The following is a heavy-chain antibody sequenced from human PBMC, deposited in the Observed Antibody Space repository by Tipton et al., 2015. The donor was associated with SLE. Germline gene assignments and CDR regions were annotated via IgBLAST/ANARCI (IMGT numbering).Heavy chain of an antibody. D-gene: IGHD3-10*01. CDR3: ARVGKTGYY. J-gene: IGHJ4*02. V-gene: IGHV4-59*11. Sequence: TLSLTCTVSGDSISGHYWSWIRQPPGRGLEWIGYIFYNGNTNYSPSLESRVTISVDTSKNQLSLKLSSVTAADTAMYDCARVGKTGYYWGQGTLVTVA. CDR2: IFYNGNT. CDR1: GDSISGHY.